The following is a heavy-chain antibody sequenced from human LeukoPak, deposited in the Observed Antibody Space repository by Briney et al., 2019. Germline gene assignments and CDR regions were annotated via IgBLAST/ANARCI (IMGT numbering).Heavy chain of an antibody. CDR2: IYSTGTT. V-gene: IGHV4-31*03. D-gene: IGHD1-26*01. CDR1: GDSISSGGYY. CDR3: ARDRPDTTSPTTVGRFDP. Sequence: PSQTLSLTCSVSGDSISSGGYYWHWIRQHPEKGLEWIGYIYSTGTTYYNPSLTSRLTMSLDTSKNQFSLKVTSVTAADTAVYFCARDRPDTTSPTTVGRFDPWGQGTLVTVFS. J-gene: IGHJ5*02.